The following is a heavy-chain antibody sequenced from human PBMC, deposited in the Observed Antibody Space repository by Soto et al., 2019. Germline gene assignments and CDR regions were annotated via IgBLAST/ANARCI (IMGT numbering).Heavy chain of an antibody. CDR1: GGSISSGGYY. J-gene: IGHJ6*02. V-gene: IGHV4-31*03. CDR2: IYYSGST. Sequence: SETLSLTCTVSGGSISSGGYYWSWIRQHPGKGLEWIGYIYYSGSTYYNPSLKSRVTISVDTSKNQFSLKLSSVTAADTAVYYCARFEGYCSGGSCSHYYGMDVWGHGTTVTVPS. CDR3: ARFEGYCSGGSCSHYYGMDV. D-gene: IGHD2-15*01.